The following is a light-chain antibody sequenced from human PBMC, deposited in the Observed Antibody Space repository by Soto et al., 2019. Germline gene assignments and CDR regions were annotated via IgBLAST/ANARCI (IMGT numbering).Light chain of an antibody. J-gene: IGLJ1*01. V-gene: IGLV2-23*02. CDR3: CSNAGSTVYV. CDR1: SSDVGTFNL. CDR2: EVI. Sequence: QSALTQVASVSGSPGQSISISCTGTSSDVGTFNLVSWYQQHPGKAPRLMIYEVIKRPSGVSNRFSGSKSGNTASLTISGLQAEDEADYYCCSNAGSTVYVFGTGTKVTV.